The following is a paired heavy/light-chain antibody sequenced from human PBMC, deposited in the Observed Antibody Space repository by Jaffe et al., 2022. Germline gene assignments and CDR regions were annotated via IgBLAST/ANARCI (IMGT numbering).Light chain of an antibody. Sequence: QSVLTQPPSASGTPGQSVTISCSGSSSNIGSNNVHWYRQIPGTAPKILIYRNSQRPSGVPGRFSGSRSGTSASLAISGLRSEDEADYYCAAWDDTLRAMVFGGGTKLTV. J-gene: IGLJ2*01. CDR3: AAWDDTLRAMV. CDR1: SSNIGSNN. V-gene: IGLV1-47*01. CDR2: RNS.
Heavy chain of an antibody. CDR1: GFTFSDSA. CDR2: IKGKVKKYAT. J-gene: IGHJ4*02. Sequence: EGQLVESGGGLVQRGGSLKLSCAASGFTFSDSAIHWVRQPSGKGLEWVGRIKGKVKKYATAYGASVSGRFTISRDDSKNTAYLQMNSLKTEDTAVYYCGHYDGNDYYYTHWGRGTLVTVSS. D-gene: IGHD3-22*01. CDR3: GHYDGNDYYYTH. V-gene: IGHV3-73*02.